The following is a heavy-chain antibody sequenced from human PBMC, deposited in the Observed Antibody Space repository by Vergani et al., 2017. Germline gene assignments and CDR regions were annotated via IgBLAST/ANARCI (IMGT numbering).Heavy chain of an antibody. CDR1: GFRFRNYA. J-gene: IGHJ3*02. V-gene: IGHV3-30*03. CDR2: ILYDGSKK. D-gene: IGHD4-17*01. Sequence: QVQLVESGGGVVQPGRSLRLTCAVSGFRFRNYAMHWVRQAPGKGLEWVALILYDGSKKDYADFVKGRFTISRDNSENTLYLQMNSLRTEDTAVYYCARDPSSNDYGDYGDAFDIWGQGTMVTVSS. CDR3: ARDPSSNDYGDYGDAFDI.